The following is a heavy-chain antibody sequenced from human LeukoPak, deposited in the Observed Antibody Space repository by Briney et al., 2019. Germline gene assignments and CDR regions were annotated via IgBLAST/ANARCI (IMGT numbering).Heavy chain of an antibody. Sequence: SETLSLTCTVSGGSISSYYWSWTRQPPGKGLEWIGYIYYSGSTNYNPSLKSRVTISVDTSKNQFSLKLSSVTAADTAVYYCARVRGSRAFDYWGQGTLVTVSS. J-gene: IGHJ4*02. CDR3: ARVRGSRAFDY. CDR1: GGSISSYY. D-gene: IGHD3-10*01. CDR2: IYYSGST. V-gene: IGHV4-59*01.